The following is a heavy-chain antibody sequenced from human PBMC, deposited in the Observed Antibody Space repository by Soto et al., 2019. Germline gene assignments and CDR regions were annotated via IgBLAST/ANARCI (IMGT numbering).Heavy chain of an antibody. CDR1: GGTFRSYG. J-gene: IGHJ6*02. Sequence: QVQLEQSGAEVKKAGSSVRVSCQASGGTFRSYGISWVRQAPGQGLEWMGGIVPMYGTPNYAQRFLGRVTITADQTTSTAYMDMSSLRSEDTDVYYCARAVGVGALDYGMDVWGQGTTVTVSS. V-gene: IGHV1-69*01. D-gene: IGHD1-26*01. CDR3: ARAVGVGALDYGMDV. CDR2: IVPMYGTP.